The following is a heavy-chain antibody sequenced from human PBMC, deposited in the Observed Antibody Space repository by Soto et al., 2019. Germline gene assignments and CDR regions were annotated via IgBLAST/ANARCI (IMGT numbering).Heavy chain of an antibody. CDR3: ARDNDFWSGYNNGYDY. CDR2: IKQDGSEK. V-gene: IGHV3-7*05. CDR1: GFTFSSYW. D-gene: IGHD3-3*01. J-gene: IGHJ4*02. Sequence: GGSLRLSCAASGFTFSSYWMSWVRQAPGKGLEWVANIKQDGSEKYYVDSVKGRFTISRDNAKNSLYLQMNSLRAEDTAVYYCARDNDFWSGYNNGYDYWGQGTLVTVSS.